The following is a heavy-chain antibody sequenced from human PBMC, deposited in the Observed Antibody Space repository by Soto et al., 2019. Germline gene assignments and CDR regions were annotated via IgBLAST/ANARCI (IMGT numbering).Heavy chain of an antibody. V-gene: IGHV5-51*01. D-gene: IGHD1-1*01. CDR2: INPGNSET. CDR1: GYSFINYW. Sequence: PGESLKISCNASGYSFINYWIGWLRQMPGKGLEWMAIINPGNSETRYSPAFQGQVTISADKSVTTTYLQWDSLKASDSAMYFCARPDQNDVASWGQGTLVTVSS. CDR3: ARPDQNDVAS. J-gene: IGHJ5*02.